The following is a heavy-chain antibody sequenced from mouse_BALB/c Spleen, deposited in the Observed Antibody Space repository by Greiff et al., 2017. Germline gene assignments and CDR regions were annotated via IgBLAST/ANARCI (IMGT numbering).Heavy chain of an antibody. Sequence: VQLQQSGAELVKPGASVKMSCKASGYTFTSYNMHWVKQTPGQGLEWIGAIYPGNGDTSYNQKFKGKATLTADKSSSTAYMQLSRLTSEDSAVYYCARDYYGSSPFDYWGQGTTLTVSS. J-gene: IGHJ2*01. CDR3: ARDYYGSSPFDY. CDR2: IYPGNGDT. CDR1: GYTFTSYN. D-gene: IGHD1-1*01. V-gene: IGHV1-12*01.